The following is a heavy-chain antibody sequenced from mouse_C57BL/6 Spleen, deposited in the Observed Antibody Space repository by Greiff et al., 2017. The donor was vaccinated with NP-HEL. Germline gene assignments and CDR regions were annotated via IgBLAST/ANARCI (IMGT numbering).Heavy chain of an antibody. D-gene: IGHD1-1*01. V-gene: IGHV1-82*01. Sequence: VKLMESGPELVKPGASVKISCKASGYAFSSSWMNWVKQRPGKGLEWIGRIYPGDGDTNYNGKFKGKATLTADKSSSTAYMQLSSLTSEDSAVYFCARIITTVVAPYYAMDYWGQGTSVTVSS. CDR3: ARIITTVVAPYYAMDY. CDR2: IYPGDGDT. J-gene: IGHJ4*01. CDR1: GYAFSSSW.